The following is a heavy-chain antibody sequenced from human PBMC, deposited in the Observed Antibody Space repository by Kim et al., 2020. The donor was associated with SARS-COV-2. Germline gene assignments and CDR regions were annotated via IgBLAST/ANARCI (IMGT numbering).Heavy chain of an antibody. D-gene: IGHD3-22*01. V-gene: IGHV3-9*01. CDR3: AKGPRSYYDSSGYDY. Sequence: DSVKGRFTISRDNAKTCLYLQMTSLGAEDTALYYCAKGPRSYYDSSGYDYWGQGTLVTVSS. J-gene: IGHJ4*02.